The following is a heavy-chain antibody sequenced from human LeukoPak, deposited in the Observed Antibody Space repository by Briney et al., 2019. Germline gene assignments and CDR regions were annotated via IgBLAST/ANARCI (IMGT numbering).Heavy chain of an antibody. D-gene: IGHD2-2*01. J-gene: IGHJ5*02. Sequence: SETLSLTCTVSGYSISSGYYWGWIRPPPGKGLERIGIIYHSGSTYYNPSLKSRVTISVDTSKNQFSLKLSSVTAADTAVYYCARGGYCSSTSCGNWFDPWGQGTLVTVSS. CDR3: ARGGYCSSTSCGNWFDP. CDR1: GYSISSGYY. V-gene: IGHV4-38-2*02. CDR2: IYHSGST.